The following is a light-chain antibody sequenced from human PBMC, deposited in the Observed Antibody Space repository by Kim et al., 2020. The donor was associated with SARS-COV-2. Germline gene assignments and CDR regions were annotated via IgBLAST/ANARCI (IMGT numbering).Light chain of an antibody. CDR2: GAS. J-gene: IGKJ2*01. CDR3: QHYVSLRYT. Sequence: LCPAQRATLSFMASQTVSNYYLAWYQHKPGQAPMLLIHGASNRATGIPDRFSGSGSGTDFTLTISRLGPDDIAVYYCQHYVSLRYTFGQGTKLEI. V-gene: IGKV3-20*01. CDR1: QTVSNYY.